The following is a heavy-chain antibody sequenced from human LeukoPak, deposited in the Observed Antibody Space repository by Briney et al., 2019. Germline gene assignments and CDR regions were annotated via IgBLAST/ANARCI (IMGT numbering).Heavy chain of an antibody. J-gene: IGHJ5*02. D-gene: IGHD2-15*01. CDR1: GGSFSGYY. CDR2: INHSGST. CDR3: ARGVVVVAATHNWFDP. V-gene: IGHV4-34*01. Sequence: PSETLSLTCAVYGGSFSGYYWSWIRQPPGKGLEWIGEINHSGSTNYNPSLKSRVTISVDTSKNQFSLKLSSVTAADTAVYYCARGVVVVAATHNWFDPWGQGTLVTVSS.